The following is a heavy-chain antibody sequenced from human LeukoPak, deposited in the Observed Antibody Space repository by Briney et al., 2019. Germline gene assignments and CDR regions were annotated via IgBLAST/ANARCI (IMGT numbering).Heavy chain of an antibody. CDR3: ARQKSAYDSEFDY. CDR2: IYPGDSDT. J-gene: IGHJ4*02. V-gene: IGHV5-51*01. Sequence: GESLKISCKGSGYSFTSYWIGWVRPMPGKGLWWMGIIYPGDSDTRYSPSFQGQVTISADKSISTAYLQWSSLKASDTAMYYCARQKSAYDSEFDYWGQGTLVTVSS. CDR1: GYSFTSYW. D-gene: IGHD3-3*01.